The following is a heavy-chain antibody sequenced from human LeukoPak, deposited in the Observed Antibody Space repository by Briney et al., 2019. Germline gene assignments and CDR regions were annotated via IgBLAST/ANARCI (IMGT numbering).Heavy chain of an antibody. V-gene: IGHV3-48*03. D-gene: IGHD3-9*01. CDR3: ARSPNYDILTGYRYYYYMDV. Sequence: GGSLRLSCAASGFTFSSYEMNWVRQAPGKGLEWVSYISSSGSTIYYADSVKSRFTISRDNAKNSLYLQMNSLRAEDTAVYYCARSPNYDILTGYRYYYYMDVWGKGTTVTISS. J-gene: IGHJ6*03. CDR2: ISSSGSTI. CDR1: GFTFSSYE.